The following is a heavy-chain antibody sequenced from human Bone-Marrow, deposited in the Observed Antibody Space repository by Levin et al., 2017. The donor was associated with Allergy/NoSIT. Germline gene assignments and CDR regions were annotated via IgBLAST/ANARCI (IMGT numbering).Heavy chain of an antibody. CDR1: GFIFADYA. Sequence: GESLKISCTISGFIFADYAMNWVRQAPGRGLEWVSSLDGSSGKTHYADVVKGRFTISREYSKNTLFLQLNSLRVEDTARYYCAKAGTTVMLDYSYLDVWGEGTAVTVSS. V-gene: IGHV3-23*01. CDR3: AKAGTTVMLDYSYLDV. CDR2: LDGSSGKT. J-gene: IGHJ6*03. D-gene: IGHD4-17*01.